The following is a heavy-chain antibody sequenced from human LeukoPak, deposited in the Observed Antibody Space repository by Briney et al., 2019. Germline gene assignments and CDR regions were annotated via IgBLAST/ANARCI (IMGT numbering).Heavy chain of an antibody. J-gene: IGHJ4*02. V-gene: IGHV4-39*01. D-gene: IGHD1-26*01. CDR3: ARMYSGSYYGGFDY. Sequence: PSETLSLTCTVSGGSISSSSYYWGWIRQPPGKGLECIGSIYYSGSTYFNPSLKSRVTISVDTSKNQFSLKLSTVTAADTAVYYCARMYSGSYYGGFDYWGQGTLVTVSS. CDR1: GGSISSSSYY. CDR2: IYYSGST.